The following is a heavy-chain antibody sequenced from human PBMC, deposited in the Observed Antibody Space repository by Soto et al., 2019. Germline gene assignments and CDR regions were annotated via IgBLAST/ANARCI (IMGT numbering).Heavy chain of an antibody. V-gene: IGHV4-59*01. J-gene: IGHJ4*02. CDR2: IYYSGST. Sequence: QVQLQESGPGLVKPSETLSLTCTVSGGSISSYYWSWIRQPPGKGLEWIGYIYYSGSTNYNPSLKSRVTISVDTSKNQSSLKLSSVTAADTAMYYCARGRGDTAMAWYYWGQGTLVPVSS. CDR3: ARGRGDTAMAWYY. CDR1: GGSISSYY. D-gene: IGHD5-18*01.